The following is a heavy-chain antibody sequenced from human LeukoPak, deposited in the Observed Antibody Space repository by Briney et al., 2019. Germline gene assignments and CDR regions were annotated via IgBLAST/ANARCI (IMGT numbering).Heavy chain of an antibody. Sequence: PGGSLRLSCAASGFTFSSYGMSWVRQAPGKGLEWVANIKQDGSEKNYVDSVKGRFTISRDNSKNTLYLQMNSLRAEDTAVYYCAKDDHGSGSYYNFYWGQGTLVTVSS. CDR1: GFTFSSYG. J-gene: IGHJ4*02. V-gene: IGHV3-7*03. CDR3: AKDDHGSGSYYNFY. CDR2: IKQDGSEK. D-gene: IGHD3-10*01.